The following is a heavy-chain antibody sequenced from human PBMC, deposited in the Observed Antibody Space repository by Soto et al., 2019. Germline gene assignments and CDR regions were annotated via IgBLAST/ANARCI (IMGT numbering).Heavy chain of an antibody. CDR1: GGTFSSYA. CDR3: ARAVYDSSGYPQPRNNWFDP. J-gene: IGHJ5*02. CDR2: IIPIFGTA. V-gene: IGHV1-69*13. D-gene: IGHD3-22*01. Sequence: SVKVSCKASGGTFSSYAISWVRQAPGQGLEWMGGIIPIFGTANYAQKFQGRVTITADESTSTAYMELSSLRSEDTVVYYCARAVYDSSGYPQPRNNWFDPWGQGTLVTVSS.